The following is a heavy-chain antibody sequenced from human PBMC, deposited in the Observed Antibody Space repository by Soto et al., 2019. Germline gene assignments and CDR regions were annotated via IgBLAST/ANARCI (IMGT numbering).Heavy chain of an antibody. CDR3: AREYYYGMDV. CDR1: GFTFSDYY. V-gene: IGHV3-11*05. J-gene: IGHJ6*02. Sequence: QVQLVESGGGLVRPGGSLRLSCAASGFTFSDYYMTWIRQAPGKGLEWVSYITGSSDYTNYADSVKGRFTISRDNVKNSLYLQMNSLRAEDTAVYYCAREYYYGMDVWGQGPRSPSP. CDR2: ITGSSDYT.